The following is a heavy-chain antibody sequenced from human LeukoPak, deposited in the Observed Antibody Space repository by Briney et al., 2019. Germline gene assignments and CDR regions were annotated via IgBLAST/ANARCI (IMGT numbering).Heavy chain of an antibody. CDR3: ARGMPSSYYYGMDV. V-gene: IGHV4-30-2*01. D-gene: IGHD6-6*01. CDR1: GFSLSTSGMC. Sequence: LVKPTQTLTLTCTFSGFSLSTSGMCVSWIRQPPGKGLEWIGEINHSGSTNYNPSLKSRVTISVDTSKNQFSLKLSSVTAADTAVYYCARGMPSSYYYGMDVWGQGTTVTVSS. CDR2: INHSGST. J-gene: IGHJ6*02.